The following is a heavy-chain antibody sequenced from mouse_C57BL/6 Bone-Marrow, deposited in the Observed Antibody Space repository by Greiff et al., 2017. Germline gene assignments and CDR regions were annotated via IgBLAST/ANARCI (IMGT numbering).Heavy chain of an antibody. CDR1: GYTFTSYW. Sequence: QVQLQQPGAELVKPGASVKLSCKASGYTFTSYWMHWVKQRPGQGLEWIGMIHPNSCSTNYNEKFKSKATLTVDKSSRTAYMQLSSLTSEDSAVYYCARWTGPWFAYWGQGTLVTVSA. V-gene: IGHV1-64*01. CDR3: ARWTGPWFAY. D-gene: IGHD4-1*01. CDR2: IHPNSCST. J-gene: IGHJ3*01.